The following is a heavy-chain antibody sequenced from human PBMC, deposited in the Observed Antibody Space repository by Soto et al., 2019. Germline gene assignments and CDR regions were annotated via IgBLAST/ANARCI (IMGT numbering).Heavy chain of an antibody. Sequence: EVQLLDSGGGLVQPGGSLRLSCAASGFTFSNYAMTWVRQGPGKGLEWVSGISGSGGRSYYADSVKGRFTISRDNPKSTLYLQMNSLRAEDTAVYYCAKAYFVWSSEQPYYFDYWGQGTLVTVSS. V-gene: IGHV3-23*01. CDR2: ISGSGGRS. J-gene: IGHJ4*02. CDR1: GFTFSNYA. D-gene: IGHD3-16*01. CDR3: AKAYFVWSSEQPYYFDY.